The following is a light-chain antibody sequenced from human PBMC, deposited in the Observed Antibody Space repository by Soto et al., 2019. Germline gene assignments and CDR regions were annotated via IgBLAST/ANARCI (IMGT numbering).Light chain of an antibody. CDR1: QSISSW. Sequence: DIQMTQSPSTLSASVGDRVTITCRASQSISSWLAWYQQKPGKAPKLLIYKASSLESGVPSRFSGSGSGTEFTLTISSLQPDDFATYYCQQCYKGWTFGQGTKVDIK. V-gene: IGKV1-5*03. J-gene: IGKJ1*01. CDR3: QQCYKGWT. CDR2: KAS.